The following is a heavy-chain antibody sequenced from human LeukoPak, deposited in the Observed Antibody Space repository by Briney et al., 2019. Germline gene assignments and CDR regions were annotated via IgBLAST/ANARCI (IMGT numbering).Heavy chain of an antibody. Sequence: SETLSLTCTLYGESYSGYYWMWIRQPPGKGLEWIGEINHSGSTNYNPSLKSRVTISVDTSKNQFSLKLSSVTAADTAVYYCARGLAEMATIYYFDYGGQGTLVTVSS. V-gene: IGHV4-34*01. CDR2: INHSGST. CDR3: ARGLAEMATIYYFDY. D-gene: IGHD5-24*01. CDR1: GESYSGYY. J-gene: IGHJ4*02.